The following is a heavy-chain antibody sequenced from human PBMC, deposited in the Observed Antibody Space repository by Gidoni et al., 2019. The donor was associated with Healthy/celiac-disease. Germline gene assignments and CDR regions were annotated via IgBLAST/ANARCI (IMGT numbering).Heavy chain of an antibody. V-gene: IGHV4-39*01. J-gene: IGHJ3*02. Sequence: QLQLQESGPGLVKPSETLSLTCTVSGGSISSRSYYWGWIRQPPGKGLEWIGSIYYSGSTYYNPSLKSRVTISVDTSKNQFSLKLSSVTAADTAVYYCARHVRITGDRRIGAFDIWGQGTMVTVSS. D-gene: IGHD7-27*01. CDR3: ARHVRITGDRRIGAFDI. CDR1: GGSISSRSYY. CDR2: IYYSGST.